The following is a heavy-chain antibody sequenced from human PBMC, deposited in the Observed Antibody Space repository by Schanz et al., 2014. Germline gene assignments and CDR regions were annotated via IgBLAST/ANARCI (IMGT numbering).Heavy chain of an antibody. CDR1: GFTFSRSG. D-gene: IGHD7-27*01. V-gene: IGHV3-33*06. CDR3: AKDYRTGASDY. CDR2: IWFDGSNK. J-gene: IGHJ4*02. Sequence: QVQLVESGGGLVQPGRSLRLSCAASGFTFSRSGMHWVRQAPGKGLEWVAIIWFDGSNKYYADSVKGRFTISRDNSKNTLFLQMNSLRAEDTAVYYCAKDYRTGASDYWGQGTLVTVSS.